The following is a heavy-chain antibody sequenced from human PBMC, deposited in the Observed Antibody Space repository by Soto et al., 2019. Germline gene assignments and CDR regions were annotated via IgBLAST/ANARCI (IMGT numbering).Heavy chain of an antibody. V-gene: IGHV1-69*13. J-gene: IGHJ5*02. CDR2: IIPIFGTA. CDR3: ARAIVGPTTTGWLDP. D-gene: IGHD1-26*01. CDR1: GGTFSRYA. Sequence: ASVNVSCKASGGTFSRYAISWVRQEPGQGLEWMGGIIPIFGTANYAQKFQGRVTITADESTSTAYMELSSLRFEDTAVYYCARAIVGPTTTGWLDPWGQGTLVTVSS.